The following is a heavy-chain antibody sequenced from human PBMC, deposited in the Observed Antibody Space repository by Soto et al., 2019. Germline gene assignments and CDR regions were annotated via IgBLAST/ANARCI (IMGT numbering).Heavy chain of an antibody. J-gene: IGHJ4*02. Sequence: QITLNESGPTQVKPRQTLTLTCTFSGFSLTTSGVGVGWIRQSPGKAPEWLALIYWDDDKRYSPSLKSKLTITKDTSKNQVVLTMADLDHADTATYDCAHRVLRTVFGLVTTTAIYFDFWGQGTPVAVSS. V-gene: IGHV2-5*02. D-gene: IGHD3-3*01. CDR3: AHRVLRTVFGLVTTTAIYFDF. CDR1: GFSLTTSGVG. CDR2: IYWDDDK.